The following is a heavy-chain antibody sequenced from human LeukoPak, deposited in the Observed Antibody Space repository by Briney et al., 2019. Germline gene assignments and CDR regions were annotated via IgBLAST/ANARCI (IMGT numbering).Heavy chain of an antibody. CDR2: VYYSGST. D-gene: IGHD4-23*01. V-gene: IGHV4-31*03. CDR3: ARDYYVGNPAYYFDY. Sequence: SETLSLTCTVSGGSISSGGYYWSWIRQHPGKGLEWIGCVYYSGSTYYTPSLTSRVSISLDTSKNQFSLKLSSVTAADTAVYYCARDYYVGNPAYYFDYWGQGTLVTVSS. CDR1: GGSISSGGYY. J-gene: IGHJ4*02.